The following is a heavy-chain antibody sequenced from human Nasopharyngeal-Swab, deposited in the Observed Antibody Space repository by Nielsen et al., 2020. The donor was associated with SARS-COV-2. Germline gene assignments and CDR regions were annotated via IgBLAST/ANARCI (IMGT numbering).Heavy chain of an antibody. D-gene: IGHD5-18*01. J-gene: IGHJ2*01. CDR3: ARDRTRTARKVYWYFDL. Sequence: GLEWVAVISYDGSNKYYADSVKGRFTISRDNSKNTLYLQMNSLRAEDTAVYYCARDRTRTARKVYWYFDLWGRGTLVTVSS. CDR2: ISYDGSNK. V-gene: IGHV3-30-3*01.